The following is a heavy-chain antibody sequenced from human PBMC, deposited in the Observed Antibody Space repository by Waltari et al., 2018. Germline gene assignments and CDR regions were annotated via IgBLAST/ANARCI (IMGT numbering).Heavy chain of an antibody. Sequence: QVQLVQSGAEVKKPGSSVKVSCKASGGTFGSYAISWVRQAPGQGLEWMGGIIPMFGRTNYPQNFQDRVKITADESTGIAYMELSGLRFDDTAVYFCARGGGRGGSFSFHMDVWGKGTTVTISS. CDR2: IIPMFGRT. V-gene: IGHV1-69*12. CDR3: ARGGGRGGSFSFHMDV. D-gene: IGHD3-10*01. J-gene: IGHJ6*03. CDR1: GGTFGSYA.